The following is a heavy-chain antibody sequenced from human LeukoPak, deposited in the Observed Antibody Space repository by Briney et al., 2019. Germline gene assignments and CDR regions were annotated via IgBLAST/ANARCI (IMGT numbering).Heavy chain of an antibody. J-gene: IGHJ4*02. D-gene: IGHD5-18*01. CDR3: AKGNGYSYGRYYFDY. V-gene: IGHV3-23*01. Sequence: GGSLRLSCAASGFIFSSYAMGWVRQAPGKGLEWVSAITASGGNTYYADSVKGRFTISRDNSKNTLYLQVNSLRAEDTAVYYCAKGNGYSYGRYYFDYWGQGTLVTVSS. CDR2: ITASGGNT. CDR1: GFIFSSYA.